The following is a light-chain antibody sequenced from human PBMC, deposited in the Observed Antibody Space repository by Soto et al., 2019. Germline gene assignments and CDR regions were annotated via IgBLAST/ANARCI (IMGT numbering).Light chain of an antibody. CDR2: DAS. CDR1: QSITNR. J-gene: IGKJ1*01. Sequence: DIQMTQSPSTLSASVGDRFTITCRASQSITNRLAWYQQQPGKAPQVLIFDASSLESGVPSRFRGSGYGTEFSLTIASLQPDDFATYYCQHYGGLWTFGQGTKVDIK. CDR3: QHYGGLWT. V-gene: IGKV1-5*01.